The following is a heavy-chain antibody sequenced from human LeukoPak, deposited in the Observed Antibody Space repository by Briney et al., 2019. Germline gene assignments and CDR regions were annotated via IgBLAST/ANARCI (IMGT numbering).Heavy chain of an antibody. V-gene: IGHV3-23*01. CDR3: AKGPLRGTAAAIDY. CDR1: GFTFSSYA. CDR2: IYNTADYT. J-gene: IGHJ4*02. Sequence: GGSLRLSCAASGFTFSSYAMSWVRQAPGKGLEWVSGIYNTADYTFYTDSVKGRFTISRDISTDTLWLQMDSLRTEDTAVYYCAKGPLRGTAAAIDYWGQGTLVTVSS. D-gene: IGHD2-2*01.